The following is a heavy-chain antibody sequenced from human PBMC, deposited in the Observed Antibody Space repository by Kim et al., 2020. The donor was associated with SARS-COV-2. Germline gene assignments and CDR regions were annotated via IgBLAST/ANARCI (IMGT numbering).Heavy chain of an antibody. CDR2: INHSGST. Sequence: SETLSLTCAVYGGSFSGYYWSWIRQPPGKGLEWIGEINHSGSTNYNPSLKSRVTISVDTSKNQFSLKLSSVTAADTAVYYCARATTIGRYYGSGRGGGMDVWGQGTTVTVS. D-gene: IGHD3-10*01. CDR3: ARATTIGRYYGSGRGGGMDV. J-gene: IGHJ6*02. V-gene: IGHV4-34*01. CDR1: GGSFSGYY.